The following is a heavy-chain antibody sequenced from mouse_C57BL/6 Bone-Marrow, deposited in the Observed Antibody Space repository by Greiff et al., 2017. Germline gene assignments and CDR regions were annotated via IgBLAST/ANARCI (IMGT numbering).Heavy chain of an antibody. Sequence: EVKLVESGGGLVKPGGSLKLSCAASGFTFSSYTMSWVRQTPEKRLEWVATLSGGGGNTYYPDSVKGRFTISRDNAKNTLYLQMSSLRSEDTALYYCARKRDYGSLDYWGQGTTLTVSS. CDR1: GFTFSSYT. J-gene: IGHJ2*01. CDR3: ARKRDYGSLDY. CDR2: LSGGGGNT. V-gene: IGHV5-9*01. D-gene: IGHD1-1*01.